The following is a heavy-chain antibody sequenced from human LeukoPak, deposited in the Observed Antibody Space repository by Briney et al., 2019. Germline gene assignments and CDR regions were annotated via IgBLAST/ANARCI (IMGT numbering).Heavy chain of an antibody. D-gene: IGHD3-3*01. CDR3: ARDSRSLEWLLDY. CDR1: GYTFTGYY. CDR2: INPNSGGT. Sequence: ASVTVSCKASGYTFTGYYMHWVRQAPGQGLEWMGWINPNSGGTNYAQKFQGRVTMTRDTSISTAYMELSRLRSDDTAVYYCARDSRSLEWLLDYWGQGTLVTVSS. J-gene: IGHJ4*02. V-gene: IGHV1-2*02.